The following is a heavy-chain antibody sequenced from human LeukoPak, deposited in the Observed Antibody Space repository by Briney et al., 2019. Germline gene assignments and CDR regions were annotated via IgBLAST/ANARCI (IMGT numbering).Heavy chain of an antibody. D-gene: IGHD3-10*01. CDR1: GGSISSGDYY. CDR3: ARSPPSDPNWFDP. Sequence: PSETLSLTCTVSGGSISSGDYYWSWIHQPPGKGLEWIGYIYYSGSTYYNPSLKSRVTISVDTSKNQFSLKLSSVTAADTAVYYCARSPPSDPNWFDPWGQGTLVTVSS. V-gene: IGHV4-30-4*01. J-gene: IGHJ5*02. CDR2: IYYSGST.